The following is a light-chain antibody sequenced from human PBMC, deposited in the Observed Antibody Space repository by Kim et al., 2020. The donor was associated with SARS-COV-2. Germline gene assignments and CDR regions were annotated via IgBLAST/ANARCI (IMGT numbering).Light chain of an antibody. Sequence: PASISCRSSQSLLHCNGYNYLDWYLQKPGQSPQLLIYLGSNRASGVPDRFSGSGSGTDFTLKISRVEAEDVGVYYCMQALQTPPYSFGQGTKLEI. V-gene: IGKV2-28*01. CDR2: LGS. CDR3: MQALQTPPYS. CDR1: QSLLHCNGYNY. J-gene: IGKJ2*03.